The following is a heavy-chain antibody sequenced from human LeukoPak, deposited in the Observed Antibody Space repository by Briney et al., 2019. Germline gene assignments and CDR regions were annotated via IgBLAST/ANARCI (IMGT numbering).Heavy chain of an antibody. J-gene: IGHJ5*02. CDR2: INHSGST. CDR3: ARDRGWFVVVPAAMVFDP. D-gene: IGHD2-2*01. V-gene: IGHV4-34*01. Sequence: SETLSLTCAVYGGSFSGYYWSWIRQPPGKRLEWIGEINHSGSTNYNPSLKSRVTISVNTSKNQFSLKLSSVTAADTAVYYCARDRGWFVVVPAAMVFDPWGQGTLVTVSS. CDR1: GGSFSGYY.